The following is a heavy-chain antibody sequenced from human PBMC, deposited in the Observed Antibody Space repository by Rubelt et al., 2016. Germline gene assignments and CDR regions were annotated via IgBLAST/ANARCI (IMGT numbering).Heavy chain of an antibody. CDR1: GASFSGYY. CDR3: ATPMFCSGGRCYLGFDY. V-gene: IGHV4-34*01. CDR2: VYYSGST. Sequence: QVQLQQWGAGLLKPSETLSLTCAVYGASFSGYYWAWIRQPPGKGLAWIGSVYYSGSTYYNPSLKSRVTISVDTSKKQFSRKWRSGTSADTAVYYCATPMFCSGGRCYLGFDYWGQGTLVTVSS. D-gene: IGHD2-15*01. J-gene: IGHJ4*02.